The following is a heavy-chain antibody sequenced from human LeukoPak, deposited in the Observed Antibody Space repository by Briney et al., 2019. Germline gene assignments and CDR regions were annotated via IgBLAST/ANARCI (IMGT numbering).Heavy chain of an antibody. D-gene: IGHD3-22*01. V-gene: IGHV3-30*02. CDR3: ARGGQTMIVEIDY. J-gene: IGHJ4*02. CDR1: GFTFRSYG. Sequence: PGGSLRLSCAASGFTFRSYGMHWVRQAPGKGLEWVAFIRHDGKNKYYADSVKGRFTISRDNSNNTLYVQMNSLRAEDTAVYYCARGGQTMIVEIDYWGQGTLVTVSS. CDR2: IRHDGKNK.